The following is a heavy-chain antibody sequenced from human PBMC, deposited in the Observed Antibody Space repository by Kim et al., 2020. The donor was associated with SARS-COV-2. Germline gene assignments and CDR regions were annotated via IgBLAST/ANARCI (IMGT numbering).Heavy chain of an antibody. CDR3: ARATVGSWYEKYYYAMDV. Sequence: SETLSLTCAVYGGSFSVYYWSWIRQTPGKGLDWIGDINHSGSTSYNPSLKSRVTISVQTSKNQFSLNLSSVTAADTAVYYCARATVGSWYEKYYYAMDVWGQGTTVTVSS. V-gene: IGHV4-34*01. J-gene: IGHJ6*02. CDR1: GGSFSVYY. D-gene: IGHD6-13*01. CDR2: INHSGST.